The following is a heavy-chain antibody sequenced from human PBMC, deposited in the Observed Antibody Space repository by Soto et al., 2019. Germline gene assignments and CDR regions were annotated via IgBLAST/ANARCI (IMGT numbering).Heavy chain of an antibody. CDR1: GFTFSSYG. J-gene: IGHJ6*03. CDR3: ARDADYDFWSGAQFYYMDV. Sequence: PGGSLRLSCAASGFTFSSYGMHWVRQAPGKGLEWVAVIWYDGSNKYYADSVKGRFTISRDNSKNTLYLQMNSLRAEDTAVYYCARDADYDFWSGAQFYYMDVWGKGTTVTVSS. D-gene: IGHD3-3*01. V-gene: IGHV3-33*01. CDR2: IWYDGSNK.